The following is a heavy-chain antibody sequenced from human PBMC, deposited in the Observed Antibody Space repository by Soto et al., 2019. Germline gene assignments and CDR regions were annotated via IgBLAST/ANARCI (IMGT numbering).Heavy chain of an antibody. J-gene: IGHJ5*02. D-gene: IGHD2-2*01. CDR2: IHHSATT. Sequence: QVQLQESGPGLVKPSETLSLTCAVSGDSISSSNWWHWVRHSPGKGLERTGEIHHSATTNYNPSLKSRVSISVDKPKTQFSLKLNSVTAAAAAVYYCAGVREYCSGTRCYLDPWGQGTLVTVSS. CDR1: GDSISSSNW. V-gene: IGHV4-4*02. CDR3: AGVREYCSGTRCYLDP.